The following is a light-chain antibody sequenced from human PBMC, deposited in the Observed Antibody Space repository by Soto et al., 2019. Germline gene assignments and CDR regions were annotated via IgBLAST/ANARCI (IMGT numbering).Light chain of an antibody. CDR1: QSVSSSY. Sequence: EIVLTQSPGTLSLSPGERATLSCRASQSVSSSYLAWYQQKPGQAPRLLIYGASSRATGIPDRFSGSGSGTDFTLTISRLEPEDFAVYYCQHYGSSSYTFAQGTKLEIK. J-gene: IGKJ2*01. CDR2: GAS. CDR3: QHYGSSSYT. V-gene: IGKV3-20*01.